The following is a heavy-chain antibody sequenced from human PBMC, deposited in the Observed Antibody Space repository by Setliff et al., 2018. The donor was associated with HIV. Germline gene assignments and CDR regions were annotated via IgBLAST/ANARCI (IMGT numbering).Heavy chain of an antibody. V-gene: IGHV4-4*07. J-gene: IGHJ5*02. CDR1: GGSFGVYR. CDR2: IDSSGTT. D-gene: IGHD3-10*01. Sequence: KPSETLSLTCTLSGGSFGVYRVSWIRKSAGRGLEWIGRIDSSGTTDYKPSLKGRVAMSVDTSRNQFSLRVTSVTAADTAVYFCARDRHSSGLGSYGPWGPGILVTVSS. CDR3: ARDRHSSGLGSYGP.